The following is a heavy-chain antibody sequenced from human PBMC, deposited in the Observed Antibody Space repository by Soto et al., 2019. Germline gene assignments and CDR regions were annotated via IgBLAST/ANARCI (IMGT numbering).Heavy chain of an antibody. CDR1: GFTFSSYS. Sequence: PGGSLRLSCAASGFTFSSYSMNWVRQAPGKGLEWVSYISSSSSTIYYADSVKGRFTISRDNAKNSLYLQMNSLRDEDTAVYYCARTIAVAGNDAFDIWGQGKMVTVPS. CDR2: ISSSSSTI. CDR3: ARTIAVAGNDAFDI. D-gene: IGHD6-19*01. V-gene: IGHV3-48*02. J-gene: IGHJ3*02.